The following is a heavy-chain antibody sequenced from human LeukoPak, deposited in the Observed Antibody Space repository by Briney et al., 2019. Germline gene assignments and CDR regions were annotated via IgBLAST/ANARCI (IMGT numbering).Heavy chain of an antibody. CDR1: GYTFTSYD. CDR3: ARAAQLVRFYWFDP. D-gene: IGHD6-13*01. V-gene: IGHV1-8*03. CDR2: MNPNSGNT. J-gene: IGHJ5*02. Sequence: ASVKVSCKASGYTFTSYDINWVRQATGQGLEWMGWMNPNSGNTGYAQKFQGRVTITRNTSISTAYMELSSLRSEDTAVYYCARAAQLVRFYWFDPWGQGTLVTVSS.